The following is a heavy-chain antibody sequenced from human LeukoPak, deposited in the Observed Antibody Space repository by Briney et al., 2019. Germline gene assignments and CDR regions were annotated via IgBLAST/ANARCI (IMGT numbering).Heavy chain of an antibody. CDR3: AKALAYCGGDCYSFGGFFDY. J-gene: IGHJ4*02. D-gene: IGHD2-21*02. CDR2: ISGSGGST. Sequence: VGALRLSCAASGFTFSSYAMSWVRQAPGKGLGWVSAISGSGGSTYYADSVKGRFTISRDNSKNTLYLQMNSLRDEDTAVYYCAKALAYCGGDCYSFGGFFDYWGQGTMVTVSS. V-gene: IGHV3-23*01. CDR1: GFTFSSYA.